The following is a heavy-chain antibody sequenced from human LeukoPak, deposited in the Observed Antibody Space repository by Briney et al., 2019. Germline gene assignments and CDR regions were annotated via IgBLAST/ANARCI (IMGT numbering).Heavy chain of an antibody. D-gene: IGHD2-15*01. CDR2: INPNSGGT. J-gene: IGHJ4*02. CDR3: ARGYCSGGSCYGY. V-gene: IGHV1-2*02. Sequence: ASVKVSCKASGYTFTGYYMHWVRQAPGQGLEWMGWINPNSGGTNYAQKFQGRATMTRDTSISTAYMELSRLRSDDTAVYYCARGYCSGGSCYGYWGQGTLVTVSS. CDR1: GYTFTGYY.